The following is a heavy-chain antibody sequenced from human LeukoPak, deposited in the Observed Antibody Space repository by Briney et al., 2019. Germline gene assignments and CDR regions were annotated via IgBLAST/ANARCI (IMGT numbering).Heavy chain of an antibody. CDR3: ARDRVLRFLEWLSPDGGAFDI. V-gene: IGHV4-31*03. CDR2: IYYSGST. D-gene: IGHD3-3*01. J-gene: IGHJ3*02. Sequence: SETLSLTCTVSGGSISSGGYSWNWFRQYPGKGLEWIGYIYYSGSTFYNPSLKSRVTISVDTSKNQFSLKLSSVTAADTAVYYCARDRVLRFLEWLSPDGGAFDIWGQGTMVTVSS. CDR1: GGSISSGGYS.